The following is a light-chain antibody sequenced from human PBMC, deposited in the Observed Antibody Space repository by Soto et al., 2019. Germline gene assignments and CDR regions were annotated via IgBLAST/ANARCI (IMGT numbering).Light chain of an antibody. J-gene: IGKJ1*01. CDR2: GAS. CDR1: QSVGKSH. Sequence: ELLMTQSPSTLSVSPGERATLSCRASQSVGKSHVAWYQQRRGLPPSLLIYGASNRATGIPDTLSGSGSGTDFTLTISRMEPGDSAVYYCQQYGSSGTFGQGTKVDIK. CDR3: QQYGSSGT. V-gene: IGKV3-20*01.